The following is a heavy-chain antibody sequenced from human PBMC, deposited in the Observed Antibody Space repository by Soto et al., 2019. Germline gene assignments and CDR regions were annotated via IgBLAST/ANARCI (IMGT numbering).Heavy chain of an antibody. CDR3: AGGNNLGPKTGYAFDP. J-gene: IGHJ4*02. CDR1: GDSVSSNTAS. V-gene: IGHV6-1*01. Sequence: QTLSLTCAISGDSVSSNTASWNWIRQSPSRGLEWLGRTYFRSKWYNDYAVSVKSRIIINPDTSNNQFSLQLNSVTPEDTRVYLCAGGNNLGPKTGYAFDPGGEEIRVTVS. D-gene: IGHD5-12*01. CDR2: TYFRSKWYN.